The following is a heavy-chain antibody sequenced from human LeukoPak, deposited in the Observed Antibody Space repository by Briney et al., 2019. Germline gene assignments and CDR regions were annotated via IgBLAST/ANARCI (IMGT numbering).Heavy chain of an antibody. CDR2: IYYSGST. Sequence: SETLSLTCTVSGGSIGTHYWSWIRQPPGKGLEWIGYIYYSGSTNYNPSLKSRVTISVDTSKNQFSLKLSSVTAADTAVYYCARTVYDRDAFDIWGQGTMVTVSS. D-gene: IGHD3-22*01. J-gene: IGHJ3*02. CDR3: ARTVYDRDAFDI. CDR1: GGSIGTHY. V-gene: IGHV4-59*11.